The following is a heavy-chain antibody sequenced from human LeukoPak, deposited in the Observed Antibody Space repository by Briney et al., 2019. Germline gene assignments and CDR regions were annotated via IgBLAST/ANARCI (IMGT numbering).Heavy chain of an antibody. D-gene: IGHD3-9*01. CDR2: MYYSGST. CDR3: ARVGYFDWLLRAPRYAFDI. V-gene: IGHV4-59*01. J-gene: IGHJ3*02. Sequence: TSETLSLTCTVSGGSISSYYWSWIRQPPGKGLEWIGYMYYSGSTNYNPSLKSRVTISVDTSKNQFSLKLSSVTAADTAVYYCARVGYFDWLLRAPRYAFDIWGQGTMVTVSS. CDR1: GGSISSYY.